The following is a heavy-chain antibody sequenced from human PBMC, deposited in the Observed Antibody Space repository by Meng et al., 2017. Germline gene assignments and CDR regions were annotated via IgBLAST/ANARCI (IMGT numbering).Heavy chain of an antibody. CDR1: GGTFSSYA. V-gene: IGHV1-69*06. J-gene: IGHJ5*02. CDR2: IIPIFGTA. D-gene: IGHD5-24*01. Sequence: QGQLVQSGAEVKKPGSSVKASCKASGGTFSSYAISWVRQAPGQGLEWMGGIIPIFGTANYAQKFQGRVTITADKSTSTAYMELSSLRSEDTAVYYCAREPRDGPKTNWFDPWGQGTLVTVSS. CDR3: AREPRDGPKTNWFDP.